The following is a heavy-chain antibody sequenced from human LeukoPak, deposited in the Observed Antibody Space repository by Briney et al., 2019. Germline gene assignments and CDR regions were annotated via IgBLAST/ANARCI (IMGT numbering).Heavy chain of an antibody. Sequence: GGSLRLSCAASGFPFSSYTMNWVRQAPGKGLEWVSSISSGGNYVYYADSMKGRFTISRDNAKNSLYLQMNSLKVEDTAVYYCARHHPPEPARSQWGQGTRDIVSS. V-gene: IGHV3-21*01. J-gene: IGHJ4*02. CDR3: ARHHPPEPARSQ. CDR1: GFPFSSYT. D-gene: IGHD1-14*01. CDR2: ISSGGNYV.